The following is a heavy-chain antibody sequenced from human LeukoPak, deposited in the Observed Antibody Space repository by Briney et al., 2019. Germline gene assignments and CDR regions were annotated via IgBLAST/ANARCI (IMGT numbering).Heavy chain of an antibody. CDR1: GLTVSSYG. CDR2: IWYDGSNK. D-gene: IGHD2-2*01. J-gene: IGHJ6*02. Sequence: PGGSLRLSCSAAGLTVSSYGMHCVRQAPGKGLEWGASIWYDGSNKYYADSVKGRFTISRDKSKNPLYLQKSSLRAEDTAVYYCARDIVVVPAAMRFGYYYYGMDVWGQGTTVTVSS. V-gene: IGHV3-33*01. CDR3: ARDIVVVPAAMRFGYYYYGMDV.